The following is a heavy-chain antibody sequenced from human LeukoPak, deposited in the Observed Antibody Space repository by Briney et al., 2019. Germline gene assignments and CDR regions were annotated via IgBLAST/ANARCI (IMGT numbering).Heavy chain of an antibody. CDR1: GAPLSSYY. Sequence: SETLSLTCNVSGAPLSSYYWSWIRQPAGKGLEWIGRIYVSGRPNYNPSLKSRVAMSVDTSKSQLSLNLTSVTAADTAVYYCARDATRYTSTPFDYWGQGILVTVSS. D-gene: IGHD6-13*01. J-gene: IGHJ4*02. CDR2: IYVSGRP. CDR3: ARDATRYTSTPFDY. V-gene: IGHV4-4*07.